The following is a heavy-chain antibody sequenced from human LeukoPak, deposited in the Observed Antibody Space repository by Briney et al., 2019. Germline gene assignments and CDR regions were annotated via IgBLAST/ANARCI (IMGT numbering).Heavy chain of an antibody. Sequence: GGSLTLSCAAYGFTFSSYDMTWVRQAPGKGLEWVSAVSRNGDRTYYADSVEGWSTISTDNSKNTLYLQMNSLRAEDTAVYYCAKEQSGLPFDGGGQGSLVTVSS. J-gene: IGHJ4*01. CDR2: VSRNGDRT. CDR3: AKEQSGLPFDG. CDR1: GFTFSSYD. D-gene: IGHD5-12*01. V-gene: IGHV3-23*01.